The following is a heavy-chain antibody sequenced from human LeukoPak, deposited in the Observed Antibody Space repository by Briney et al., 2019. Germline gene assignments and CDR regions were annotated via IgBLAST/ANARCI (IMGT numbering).Heavy chain of an antibody. V-gene: IGHV3-21*01. CDR2: ISSSSSYI. Sequence: GGSLRLSCAASGFTFSSYTMNWVRQAPGKGLEWVSSISSSSSYIYYADSVKGRFTISRDNAKNPLYLQMNSLRAEDTAVDYCARDRNYDYIWGSYRPDYFDYWGQGTLVTVSS. CDR1: GFTFSSYT. D-gene: IGHD3-16*02. J-gene: IGHJ4*02. CDR3: ARDRNYDYIWGSYRPDYFDY.